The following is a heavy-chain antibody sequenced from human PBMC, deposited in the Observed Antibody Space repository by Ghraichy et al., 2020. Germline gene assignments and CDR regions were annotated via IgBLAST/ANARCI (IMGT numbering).Heavy chain of an antibody. Sequence: GSLRLSCTVSGGSISSYYWSWIRQPPGKGLEWIGYIYYSGSTNYNPSLKSRVTISVDTSKNQFSLKLSSVTAADTAVYYCARDLLGGGSFDYWGQGTLVTVSS. D-gene: IGHD2-15*01. V-gene: IGHV4-59*01. CDR2: IYYSGST. CDR1: GGSISSYY. CDR3: ARDLLGGGSFDY. J-gene: IGHJ4*02.